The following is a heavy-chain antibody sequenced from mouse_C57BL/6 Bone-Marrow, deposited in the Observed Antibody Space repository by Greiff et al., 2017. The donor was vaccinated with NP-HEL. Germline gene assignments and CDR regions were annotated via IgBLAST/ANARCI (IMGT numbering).Heavy chain of an antibody. V-gene: IGHV12-3*01. D-gene: IGHD1-1*01. CDR3: AGGDYGSSPFAY. Sequence: QVQLKESGPGLVKPSQSLFLTCSITGFPITSGYYWIWIRQSPGKPLEWMGYITHSGETFYNPSLQSPISITRETSKNQFFLQLNSVTTEDTAMYYCAGGDYGSSPFAYWGQGTLVTVSA. CDR2: ITHSGET. J-gene: IGHJ3*01. CDR1: GFPITSGYY.